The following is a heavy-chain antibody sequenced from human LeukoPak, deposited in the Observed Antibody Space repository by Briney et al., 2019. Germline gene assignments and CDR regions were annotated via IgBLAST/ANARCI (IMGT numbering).Heavy chain of an antibody. D-gene: IGHD6-13*01. V-gene: IGHV3-7*05. J-gene: IGHJ4*02. CDR1: GFTFSSYW. Sequence: GGSLRLSCAASGFTFSSYWMSWVRQAPGKGLEWVANIKQDGSEKYYVDSVKGQFTISRDNAKNSLYLQMNSLRAEDTAVYYCARDRGSSSSSWHYFDYWGQGTLVTVSS. CDR3: ARDRGSSSSSWHYFDY. CDR2: IKQDGSEK.